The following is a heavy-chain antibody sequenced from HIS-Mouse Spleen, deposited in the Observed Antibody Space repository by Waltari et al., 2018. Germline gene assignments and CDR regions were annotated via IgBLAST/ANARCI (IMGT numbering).Heavy chain of an antibody. J-gene: IGHJ2*01. V-gene: IGHV4-59*01. CDR3: ARASRDLLLPRYFDL. CDR1: GGSISSYY. Sequence: QVQLQESGPGLVKPSETLSLTCTAPGGSISSYYLRWIRQPPGKGLEWIGYYSGSTNYNPSLKSRVTISVDTSKNQFSLKLSSVTAADTAVYYCARASRDLLLPRYFDLWGRGTLVTVSS. CDR2: YYSGST.